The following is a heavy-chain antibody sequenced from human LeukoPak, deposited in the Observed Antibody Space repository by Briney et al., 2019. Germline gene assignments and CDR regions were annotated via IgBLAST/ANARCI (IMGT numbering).Heavy chain of an antibody. CDR2: INTDGTII. V-gene: IGHV3-74*01. CDR3: VKDLDFRADC. CDR1: GFTFSSYW. Sequence: GRYLRLSCAASGFTFSSYWMQWVRQTPGRGLVWVARINTDGTIIDYADSVQGRFTISRDNAKNTLYLQMNSLRAEDTALYYCVKDLDFRADCWGQGTLVTVSS. D-gene: IGHD2/OR15-2a*01. J-gene: IGHJ4*02.